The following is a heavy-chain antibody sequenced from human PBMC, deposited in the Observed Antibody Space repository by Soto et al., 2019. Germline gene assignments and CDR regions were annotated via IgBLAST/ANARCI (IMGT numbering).Heavy chain of an antibody. CDR2: IYYSGST. CDR3: ARDSLIGYSYGWFDP. D-gene: IGHD5-18*01. Sequence: SETLSLACTVSGGSISSYYWSWIRQPPGKGLEWIGYIYYSGSTNYNPSLKSRVTISVDTSKNQFSLKLSSVTAADTAVYYCARDSLIGYSYGWFDPWGQGTLVTVSS. J-gene: IGHJ5*02. V-gene: IGHV4-59*01. CDR1: GGSISSYY.